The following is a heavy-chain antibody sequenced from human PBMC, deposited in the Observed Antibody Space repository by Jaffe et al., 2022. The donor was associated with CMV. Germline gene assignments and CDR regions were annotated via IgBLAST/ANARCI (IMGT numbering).Heavy chain of an antibody. Sequence: QVQLVQSGAEVKKPGASVKVSCKASGYTFTSYYMHWVRQAPGQGLEWMGIINPSGGSTSYAQKFQGRVTMTRDTSTSTVYMELSSLRSEDTAVYYCARHRQHLGYCSGGSCSPSGFDYWGQGTLVTVSS. CDR2: INPSGGST. V-gene: IGHV1-46*01. CDR3: ARHRQHLGYCSGGSCSPSGFDY. D-gene: IGHD2-15*01. J-gene: IGHJ4*02. CDR1: GYTFTSYY.